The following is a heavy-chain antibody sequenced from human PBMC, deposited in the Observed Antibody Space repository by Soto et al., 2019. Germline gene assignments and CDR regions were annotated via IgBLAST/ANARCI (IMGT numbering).Heavy chain of an antibody. CDR2: ISGSGGST. CDR1: GFTFSSCA. J-gene: IGHJ4*02. D-gene: IGHD6-6*01. V-gene: IGHV3-23*01. CDR3: AKDGEYSSSSVFDY. Sequence: PGGSLRLSCAASGFTFSSCAMSWVRQAPGKGLEWVSAISGSGGSTYYADSVKGRFTISRDNSKNTLYLQMNSLRAEDTAVYYSAKDGEYSSSSVFDYWGQGTLVTVSS.